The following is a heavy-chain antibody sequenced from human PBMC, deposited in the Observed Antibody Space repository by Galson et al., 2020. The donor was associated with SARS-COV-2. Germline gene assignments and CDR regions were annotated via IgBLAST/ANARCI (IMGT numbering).Heavy chain of an antibody. Sequence: GESMRLSCAASGFTFSSYWMSWVRQAPGKGLEWVANIKQDGSEKYYVDSVKGRFTISRDHATNSLYLQMNSLGAEDTAVYYCARNHDSSGYYYEIYYWGQGTLVTVSS. CDR2: IKQDGSEK. V-gene: IGHV3-7*01. CDR1: GFTFSSYW. J-gene: IGHJ4*02. CDR3: ARNHDSSGYYYEIYY. D-gene: IGHD3-22*01.